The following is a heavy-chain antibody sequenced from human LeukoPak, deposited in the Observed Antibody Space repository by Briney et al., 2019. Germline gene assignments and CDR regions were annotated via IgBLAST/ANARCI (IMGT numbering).Heavy chain of an antibody. CDR1: GFTFNNYA. J-gene: IGHJ4*02. CDR3: AKNKGWELPAELDS. CDR2: IKQDGSEK. D-gene: IGHD2-15*01. Sequence: GGSLRLSCAASGFTFNNYALSWVRQAPGKGLGWVANIKQDGSEKYYVDSVKGRFTISRDDAKTSVYLQLSSLRAEDTAVYYCAKNKGWELPAELDSWGQGALVIVSS. V-gene: IGHV3-7*01.